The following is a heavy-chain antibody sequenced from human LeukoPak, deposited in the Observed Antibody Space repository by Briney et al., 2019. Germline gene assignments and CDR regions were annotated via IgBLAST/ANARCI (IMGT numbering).Heavy chain of an antibody. V-gene: IGHV4-34*01. D-gene: IGHD3-10*01. Sequence: SETLSLTCAVYGGSFSGYYWSWIRQPPGKGLEWIGEINHSGSTNYNPSLKSRVTISVDTSKNQFSLKLSSVTAADTAVYYCARDSGDPALDAFDIWGQGTMVTVSS. CDR1: GGSFSGYY. CDR2: INHSGST. J-gene: IGHJ3*02. CDR3: ARDSGDPALDAFDI.